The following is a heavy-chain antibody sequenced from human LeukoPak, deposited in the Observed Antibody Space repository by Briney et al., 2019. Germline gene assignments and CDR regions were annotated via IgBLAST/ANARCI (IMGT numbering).Heavy chain of an antibody. CDR2: IKQDGSEK. J-gene: IGHJ4*02. V-gene: IGHV3-7*01. CDR1: GFTFSSYW. CDR3: AREDCGSTSCYFAIGSFDY. D-gene: IGHD2-2*01. Sequence: GGSLRLSCAASGFTFSSYWMSWVRQAPGKGLEWVANIKQDGSEKYYVDSVKGRFTISRDNAKNSLYLQMNSLRVEDTAVYYCAREDCGSTSCYFAIGSFDYWGQGTLVTVSS.